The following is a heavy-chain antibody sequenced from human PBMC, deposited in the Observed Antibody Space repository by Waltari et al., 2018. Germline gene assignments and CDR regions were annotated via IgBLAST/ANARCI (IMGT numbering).Heavy chain of an antibody. CDR3: AKDAFGNTYMDN. D-gene: IGHD3-10*01. Sequence: QVQLVESGGGVVQPGMSLRLSCVGSGFSLSSYGVHWVRQAPGKGLGWVALIWVGGGDTYYADSVRGRFTISRDNSKNTLYLDIHRLRLNDTAIYYCAKDAFGNTYMDNWGRGTLVTVSS. V-gene: IGHV3-33*06. CDR2: IWVGGGDT. J-gene: IGHJ4*02. CDR1: GFSLSSYG.